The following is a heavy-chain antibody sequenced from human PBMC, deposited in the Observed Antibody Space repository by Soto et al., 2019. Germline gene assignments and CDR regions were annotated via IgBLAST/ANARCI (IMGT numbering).Heavy chain of an antibody. CDR2: IKRTTESGAT. D-gene: IGHD7-27*01. CDR3: TPLSWVLHEFDY. Sequence: GGSLRLSCAASGFTFNKAWMGWVRQAPGRGLEWVGRIKRTTESGATDYAVTVEDRFTISRDDSKNTVYLQMDSLKIGDTAMYFCTPLSWVLHEFDYWGQGTMGTVSS. CDR1: GFTFNKAW. V-gene: IGHV3-15*01. J-gene: IGHJ4*02.